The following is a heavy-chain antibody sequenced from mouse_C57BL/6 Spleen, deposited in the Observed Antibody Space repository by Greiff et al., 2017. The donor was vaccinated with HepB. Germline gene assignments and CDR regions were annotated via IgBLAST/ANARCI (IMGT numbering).Heavy chain of an antibody. J-gene: IGHJ3*01. CDR3: AREGLGFAY. V-gene: IGHV1-82*01. CDR1: GYAFSSSW. Sequence: VQLKESGPELVKPGASVKISCKASGYAFSSSWMNWVKQRPGKGLEWIGRIYPGDGDTNYNGKFKGKATLTADKSSSTAYMQLSSLTSEDSAVYFCAREGLGFAYWGQGTLVTVSA. CDR2: IYPGDGDT. D-gene: IGHD3-3*01.